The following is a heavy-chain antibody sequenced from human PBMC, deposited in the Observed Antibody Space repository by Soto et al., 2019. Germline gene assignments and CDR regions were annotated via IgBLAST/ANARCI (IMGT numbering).Heavy chain of an antibody. J-gene: IGHJ4*02. Sequence: GGSLRLSCAASGFTFSSYAMHWVRQAPGKGLGWVAVFSYDGSNKYNQTSVKGRFTRSRDNSKNSLYLQMNSLRAEDTAVYYCARDFFRGYSYGYLDYWGQGTLVTVSS. CDR3: ARDFFRGYSYGYLDY. CDR2: FSYDGSNK. V-gene: IGHV3-30-3*01. CDR1: GFTFSSYA. D-gene: IGHD5-18*01.